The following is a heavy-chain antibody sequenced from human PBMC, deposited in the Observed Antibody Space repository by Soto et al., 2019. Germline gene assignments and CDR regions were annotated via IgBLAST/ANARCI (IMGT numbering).Heavy chain of an antibody. CDR1: GFTFSSYA. D-gene: IGHD2-15*01. Sequence: QVQLVESGGGVVQPGRSLRLSCAASGFTFSSYAMHWVRQAPGKGLEWVAVISYDGSNKYYAEYVKGRFTISRDISKNTLCLQMNSLRAEDTAVYYCASAGGVLLDYWGQGTLVTVSS. CDR2: ISYDGSNK. V-gene: IGHV3-30-3*01. J-gene: IGHJ4*02. CDR3: ASAGGVLLDY.